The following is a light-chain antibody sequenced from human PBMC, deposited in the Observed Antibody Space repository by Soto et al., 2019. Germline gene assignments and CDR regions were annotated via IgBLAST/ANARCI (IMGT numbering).Light chain of an antibody. Sequence: QSALAQPASVSGSPGQSITISCTGTSSDIGGYDYVSWYQQRPGKAPKLMIYEVGYRPSGVFNRFSGSKSGNTAALTISGVQAEDEADYYCCSYTRTSNHYFFGSGTKVTVL. CDR2: EVG. CDR3: CSYTRTSNHYF. J-gene: IGLJ1*01. CDR1: SSDIGGYDY. V-gene: IGLV2-14*01.